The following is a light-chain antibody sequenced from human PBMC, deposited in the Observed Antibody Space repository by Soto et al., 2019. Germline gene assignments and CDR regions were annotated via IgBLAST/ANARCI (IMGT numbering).Light chain of an antibody. CDR1: RSVSSY. J-gene: IGKJ5*01. Sequence: EIVLTQSPATLSLSPWERATLSCRASRSVSSYLAWYQQKPGQAPRLLIYGASTRATGIPARFSGSGSGTDFALTISILKPEDFAVYDCQQYGSSPPITFGQGTRLEIK. CDR2: GAS. V-gene: IGKV3-20*01. CDR3: QQYGSSPPIT.